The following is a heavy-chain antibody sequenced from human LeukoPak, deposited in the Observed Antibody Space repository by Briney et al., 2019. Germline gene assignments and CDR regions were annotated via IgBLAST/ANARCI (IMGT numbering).Heavy chain of an antibody. J-gene: IGHJ4*02. CDR3: ARDQGGDHSGDY. V-gene: IGHV1-2*06. CDR2: INPNSGGT. D-gene: IGHD2-21*01. Sequence: GASVKVSCKASGYTFTSYAMHWVRQAPGQGLEWMGRINPNSGGTNYAQKFQGRVTMTRDTSISTAYMELSRLRSDDTAVYYCARDQGGDHSGDYWGQGTLVTVSS. CDR1: GYTFTSYA.